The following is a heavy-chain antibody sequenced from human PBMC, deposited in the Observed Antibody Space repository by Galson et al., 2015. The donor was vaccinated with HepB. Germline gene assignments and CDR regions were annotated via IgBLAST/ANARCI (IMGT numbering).Heavy chain of an antibody. J-gene: IGHJ3*02. CDR1: GGSISSGDYY. CDR2: IYYSGST. V-gene: IGHV4-30-4*01. D-gene: IGHD3-3*01. Sequence: TLSLTCIVSGGSISSGDYYWGWIRQPPGKGLEWIGYIYYSGSTYYNPSFKSRVTISIDTSKNQFFLKLSSVTAADTAMYYCARGPTIFGVEISDDALDIWGQGTMATVSS. CDR3: ARGPTIFGVEISDDALDI.